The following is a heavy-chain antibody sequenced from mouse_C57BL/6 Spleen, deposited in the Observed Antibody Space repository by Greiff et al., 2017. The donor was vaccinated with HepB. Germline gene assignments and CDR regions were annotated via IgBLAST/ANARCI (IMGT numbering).Heavy chain of an antibody. Sequence: QVQLQQPGAELVRPGSSVKLSCKASGYTFTSYWMHWVKQRPIQGLEWIGNIDPSDSETHYNQKFKDKATLTVDKSSSTAYMQLSSLTSEDSAVYYCARFSPYYSKVFDYWGQGTTLTVSS. D-gene: IGHD2-5*01. V-gene: IGHV1-52*01. J-gene: IGHJ2*01. CDR3: ARFSPYYSKVFDY. CDR2: IDPSDSET. CDR1: GYTFTSYW.